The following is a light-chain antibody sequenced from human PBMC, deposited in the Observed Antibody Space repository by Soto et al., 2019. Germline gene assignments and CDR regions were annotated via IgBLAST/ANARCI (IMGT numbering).Light chain of an antibody. Sequence: DIQMTQSPSTLSGSVGDRVTITCRASQTISSWLAWYQQKPGKAPKLLIYKASTLKSGVPSRFSGSGSGTEFTLTISSLQPDDFATYYCQQLKSYPITFGQGTRLEIK. J-gene: IGKJ5*01. CDR3: QQLKSYPIT. CDR2: KAS. CDR1: QTISSW. V-gene: IGKV1-5*03.